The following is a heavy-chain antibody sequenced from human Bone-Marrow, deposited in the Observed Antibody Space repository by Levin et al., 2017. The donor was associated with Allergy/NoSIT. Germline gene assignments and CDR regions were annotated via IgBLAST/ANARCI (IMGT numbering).Heavy chain of an antibody. D-gene: IGHD2-15*01. CDR1: GFTFSSYA. J-gene: IGHJ6*02. CDR3: AKVRGGGRAGMDV. V-gene: IGHV3-23*01. CDR2: ISGSGGST. Sequence: SCAASGFTFSSYAMSWVRQAPGKGLEWVSAISGSGGSTYYADSVKGRFTISRDNSKNTLYLQMNSLRAEDTAVYYCAKVRGGGRAGMDVWGQGTTVTVSS.